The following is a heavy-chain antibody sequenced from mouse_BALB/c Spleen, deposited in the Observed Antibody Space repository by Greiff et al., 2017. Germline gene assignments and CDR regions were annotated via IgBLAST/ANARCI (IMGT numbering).Heavy chain of an antibody. J-gene: IGHJ1*01. CDR2: ISYSGST. CDR3: AYYGSSYWYFDV. CDR1: GYSITSDYA. Sequence: EVHLVESGPGLVKPSQSLSLTCTVTGYSITSDYAWNWIRQFPGNKLEWMGYISYSGSTSYNPSLKSRISITRDTSKNQFFLQLNSVTTEDTATYYCAYYGSSYWYFDVWGAGTTVTVSS. D-gene: IGHD1-1*01. V-gene: IGHV3-2*02.